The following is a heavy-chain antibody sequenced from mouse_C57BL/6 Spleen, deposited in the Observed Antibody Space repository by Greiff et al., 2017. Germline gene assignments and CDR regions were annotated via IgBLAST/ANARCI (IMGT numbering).Heavy chain of an antibody. Sequence: EVKSVESGGALVKPGGSLKLSCAASGFTFSSYGMSWVRQTPDKTLEWVATISSGGSYTYYPDSVKGRFTISRDNAKNTLYLQMSRMKSEDTAMYYCAREGQTGFAYWGQGTLVTVSA. J-gene: IGHJ3*01. V-gene: IGHV5-6*02. CDR3: AREGQTGFAY. D-gene: IGHD3-2*01. CDR1: GFTFSSYG. CDR2: ISSGGSYT.